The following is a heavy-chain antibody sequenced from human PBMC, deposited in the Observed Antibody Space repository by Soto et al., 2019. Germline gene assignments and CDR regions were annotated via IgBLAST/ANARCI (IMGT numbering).Heavy chain of an antibody. CDR3: ARVDPLQRGTGTTRGYYMDV. CDR1: GFTFSSYS. CDR2: ISSSSSYI. D-gene: IGHD1-7*01. J-gene: IGHJ6*03. Sequence: EVQLVESGGGLVKPGGSLRLSCADSGFTFSSYSMNWVRQAPGKGLEWVSSISSSSSYIYYADSVKGRFTISRDNAKNSLYLQMNSLRAEDTAVYYCARVDPLQRGTGTTRGYYMDVWGKGTTVTVSS. V-gene: IGHV3-21*01.